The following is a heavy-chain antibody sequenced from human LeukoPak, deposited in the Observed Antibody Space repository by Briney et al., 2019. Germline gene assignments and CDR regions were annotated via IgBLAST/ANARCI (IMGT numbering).Heavy chain of an antibody. CDR1: GFTFSSYA. J-gene: IGHJ4*02. V-gene: IGHV3-30-3*01. D-gene: IGHD1-1*01. CDR2: ISYDGSNK. Sequence: PGGSLRLSCAAFGFTFSSYAMHWVRQAPGKGLEWAAVISYDGSNKYYADSVKGRFTISRDNSKNTLYLQMNSLRAEDTAVYYCAREADDHFDYWGQGTLVTVSS. CDR3: AREADDHFDY.